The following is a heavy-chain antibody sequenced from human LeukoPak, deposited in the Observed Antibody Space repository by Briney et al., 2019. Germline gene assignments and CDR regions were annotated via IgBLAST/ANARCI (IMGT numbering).Heavy chain of an antibody. CDR1: GGPISSYY. V-gene: IGHV4-4*07. Sequence: PSETLSLTCTVSGGPISSYYWSWIRQPAGKGLEWIGRIYTSGSTNYNPSLKSRVTMSVDTSKNQFSLKLSSVTAADTAVYYCARDNPHYYDSSGYDPGSRFDPWGQGTLVTVSS. CDR3: ARDNPHYYDSSGYDPGSRFDP. J-gene: IGHJ5*02. CDR2: IYTSGST. D-gene: IGHD3-22*01.